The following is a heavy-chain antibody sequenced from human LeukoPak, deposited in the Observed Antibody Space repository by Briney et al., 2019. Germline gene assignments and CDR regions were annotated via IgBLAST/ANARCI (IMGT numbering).Heavy chain of an antibody. V-gene: IGHV4-38-2*01. J-gene: IGHJ4*02. D-gene: IGHD2-2*01. CDR3: ARVGGYCSSTICYRYYFDY. CDR1: DYSISSGYY. CDR2: IYHSGST. Sequence: PSETLSLTCAVSDYSISSGYYWGWIRQPPGKGLEWIGTIYHSGSTYYNPSLKSRVTISVDTSKNQFSLKLTSVTAADTAVYYCARVGGYCSSTICYRYYFDYWGQGTLVTVSS.